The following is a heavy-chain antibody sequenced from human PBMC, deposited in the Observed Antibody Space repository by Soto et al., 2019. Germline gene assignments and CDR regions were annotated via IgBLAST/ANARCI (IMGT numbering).Heavy chain of an antibody. CDR1: GFTVSSNY. J-gene: IGHJ3*02. Sequence: EVQLVETGGGLIQPGGSLRLSCAASGFTVSSNYMSWVRQAPGKGLEWVSVIYSGGSTYYADSVKGRFTISRDNSKNTLYLQMNSLRAEDTAVYYCARDLREASYYYDSSGYYLNPNRFGAFDIWGQGTMVTVSS. CDR3: ARDLREASYYYDSSGYYLNPNRFGAFDI. CDR2: IYSGGST. D-gene: IGHD3-22*01. V-gene: IGHV3-53*02.